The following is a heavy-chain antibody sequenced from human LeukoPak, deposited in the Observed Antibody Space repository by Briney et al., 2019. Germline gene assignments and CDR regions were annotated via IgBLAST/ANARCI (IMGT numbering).Heavy chain of an antibody. J-gene: IGHJ5*02. CDR1: GGSISSGGYY. V-gene: IGHV4-31*03. D-gene: IGHD3-10*01. Sequence: SETLSRTCTVSGGSISSGGYYWSWIRQHPGKGLEWIGYIYYSGSTYYNPSLKSRVTISVDTSKNQFSLKLSSVTAADTAVYYCARALWGFGELFGWFDPWGQGTLVTVSS. CDR3: ARALWGFGELFGWFDP. CDR2: IYYSGST.